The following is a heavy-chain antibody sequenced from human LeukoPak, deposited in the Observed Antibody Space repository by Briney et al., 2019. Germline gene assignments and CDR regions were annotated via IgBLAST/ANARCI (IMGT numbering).Heavy chain of an antibody. D-gene: IGHD3-10*01. V-gene: IGHV4-39*07. J-gene: IGHJ4*02. CDR3: ARDPGRHYYGSGSPFFFDY. CDR1: GVSISSSSYY. CDR2: IYYSGST. Sequence: PSETLSLTCTVSGVSISSSSYYWGWIRQPPGKGLEWIGSIYYSGSTYYNPSLKSRVTISVDTSKNQFSLKLSSVTAADTAVYYCARDPGRHYYGSGSPFFFDYWGQGTLVTVSS.